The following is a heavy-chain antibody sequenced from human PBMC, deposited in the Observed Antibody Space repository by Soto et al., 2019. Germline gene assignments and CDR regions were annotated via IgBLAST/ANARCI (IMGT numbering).Heavy chain of an antibody. Sequence: QVQLVESGGGVVQPGRSLRLSCAASGFIFSRYAMHWVRQAPGKGLEWVAVISYDGSNKYYADSVKGRFTISRDNSKNTLYLQMNSLRAEDTAVYYCARTGLLHGMDVWGQGTTVTVSS. CDR2: ISYDGSNK. CDR1: GFIFSRYA. V-gene: IGHV3-30-3*01. D-gene: IGHD2-15*01. CDR3: ARTGLLHGMDV. J-gene: IGHJ6*02.